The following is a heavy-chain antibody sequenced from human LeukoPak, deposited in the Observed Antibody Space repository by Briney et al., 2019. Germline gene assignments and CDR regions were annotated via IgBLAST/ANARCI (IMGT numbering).Heavy chain of an antibody. CDR2: IYYSGST. V-gene: IGHV4-61*01. D-gene: IGHD4-23*01. Sequence: SETLSLTCTVSGGSISSSSYYWSWIRQPPGKGLEWIGYIYYSGSTNYNPSLKSRVTISVDTSKNQFSLKLSSVTAADTAVYYCARNYGGNSPWYYYYYMDVWGKGTTVTVSS. CDR1: GGSISSSSYY. J-gene: IGHJ6*03. CDR3: ARNYGGNSPWYYYYYMDV.